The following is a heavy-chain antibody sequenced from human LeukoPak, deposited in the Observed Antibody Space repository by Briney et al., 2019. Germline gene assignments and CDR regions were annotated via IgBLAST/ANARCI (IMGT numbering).Heavy chain of an antibody. CDR1: GFTVSSNS. D-gene: IGHD4-17*01. Sequence: PGGSLRLSCAASGFTVSSNSMSWVRQAPGKGLEWVSDIYSGGTTYYADFVKGRFTISRDNSKNTLYLQTSSLRAEDTAVYYCARASTTVPNLLDHGGGGTLVTVSS. CDR2: IYSGGTT. V-gene: IGHV3-53*01. CDR3: ARASTTVPNLLDH. J-gene: IGHJ4*02.